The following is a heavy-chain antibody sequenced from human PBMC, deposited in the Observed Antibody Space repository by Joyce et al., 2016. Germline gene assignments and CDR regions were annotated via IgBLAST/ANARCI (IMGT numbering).Heavy chain of an antibody. CDR2: IFYTGST. J-gene: IGHJ4*02. D-gene: IGHD6-13*01. CDR3: ARVGSSWSFGY. CDR1: GDSIGTYY. V-gene: IGHV4-59*01. Sequence: QVQLQESGPGLVKPSETLSLTCTVSGDSIGTYYWNWIRQPPGKGLEWIGYIFYTGSTNYNPSLKSRVTMSVDMSKNQFSLNLNSVTAADTAVYYCARVGSSWSFGYWGQGTLVTVSS.